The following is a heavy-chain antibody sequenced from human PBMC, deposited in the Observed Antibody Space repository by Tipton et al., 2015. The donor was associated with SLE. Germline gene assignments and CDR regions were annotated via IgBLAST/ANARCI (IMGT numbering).Heavy chain of an antibody. D-gene: IGHD1-14*01. CDR2: INHSGST. V-gene: IGHV4-38-2*02. J-gene: IGHJ4*02. Sequence: TLSLTCTVSGYSISSGYYWGWIRQPPGKGLEWIGEINHSGSTNYNPSLKSRVTISVDTSKNQFSLKLSSVTAADTAVYYCARGPANRNYFDYWGQGTLVTVSS. CDR1: GYSISSGYY. CDR3: ARGPANRNYFDY.